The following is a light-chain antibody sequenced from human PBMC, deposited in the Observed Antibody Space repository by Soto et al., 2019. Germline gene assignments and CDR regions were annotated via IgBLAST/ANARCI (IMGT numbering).Light chain of an antibody. J-gene: IGKJ1*01. Sequence: DIQMTQSPSTLSASVGARVTITCRASQSISSWLAWYQQKPGKAPKLLIYKASSLESGVPSRFSGSGSGTEFTLTISSLQPDDFATYDCQQYNSYSTFGQGTKVDIK. CDR1: QSISSW. V-gene: IGKV1-5*03. CDR2: KAS. CDR3: QQYNSYST.